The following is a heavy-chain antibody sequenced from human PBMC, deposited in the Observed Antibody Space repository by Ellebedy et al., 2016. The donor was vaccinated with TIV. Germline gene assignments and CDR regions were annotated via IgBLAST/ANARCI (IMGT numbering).Heavy chain of an antibody. J-gene: IGHJ6*02. CDR2: IWYDGGNK. V-gene: IGHV3-33*01. Sequence: GESLKISCAASGFTFSSYGMHWVRQAPGEGLEWVAVIWYDGGNKYYADSVRGRFTISRYNSKNTLSLQMNNVRAEDTAVYYCARDLPITEPVDHTMDVWGQGTTVTVSS. D-gene: IGHD1-14*01. CDR1: GFTFSSYG. CDR3: ARDLPITEPVDHTMDV.